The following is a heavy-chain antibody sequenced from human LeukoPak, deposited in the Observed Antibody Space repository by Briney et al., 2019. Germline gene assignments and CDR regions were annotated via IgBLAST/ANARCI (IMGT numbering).Heavy chain of an antibody. D-gene: IGHD6-13*01. V-gene: IGHV3-23*01. CDR3: AKGLSSSTWADFDY. Sequence: GGSLRLPCEGSGFTFSNSAMTWVRQAPGRGLEWVSGVSGSGDRTNYADSVKSRFTVSRDNSKNTVYLEMNRLGVDDTAVYYCAKGLSSSTWADFDYWGQGILVTVSS. CDR1: GFTFSNSA. CDR2: VSGSGDRT. J-gene: IGHJ4*02.